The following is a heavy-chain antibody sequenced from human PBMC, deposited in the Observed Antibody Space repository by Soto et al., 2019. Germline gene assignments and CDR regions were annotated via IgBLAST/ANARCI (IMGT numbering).Heavy chain of an antibody. CDR2: MYYRGNT. D-gene: IGHD1-26*01. J-gene: IGHJ4*01. CDR3: ARTLPTGSYFRY. V-gene: IGHV4-39*01. CDR1: GDSVGSRTHY. Sequence: PSEALSLTCTASGDSVGSRTHYWGWIRQPPGKGLEWLGTMYYRGNTYYTPSLKSRVTMAVDTSNNQFSLKLTSVTAADTAVYYCARTLPTGSYFRYWGHGTLVTVSS.